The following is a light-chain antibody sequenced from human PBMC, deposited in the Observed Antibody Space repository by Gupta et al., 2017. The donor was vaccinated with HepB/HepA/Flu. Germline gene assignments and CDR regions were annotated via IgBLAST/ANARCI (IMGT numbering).Light chain of an antibody. V-gene: IGLV2-14*01. CDR2: DVS. CDR1: SSDVGGYNY. Sequence: QSALTQPASVSGSPGQSTTISCTGTSSDVGGYNYVSWYLQHPGKAPKLMIYDVSNRPSGVSNRFSGSKSGNTASLTISWLQAEDEADYYCSSYTSSSTRVVFGGGTKLTVL. CDR3: SSYTSSSTRVV. J-gene: IGLJ2*01.